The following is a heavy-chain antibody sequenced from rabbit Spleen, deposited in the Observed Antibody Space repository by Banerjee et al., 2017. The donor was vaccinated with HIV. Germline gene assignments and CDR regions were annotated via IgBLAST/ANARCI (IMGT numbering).Heavy chain of an antibody. CDR2: IYVGSGGGT. Sequence: QSLEESGGDMVKPGASLTLTCTASGFSFSYSYWICWVRQAPGKGLEWIACIYVGSGGGTKYASWAKGRFTISKTSSTTVTLQKTSLTVADTATYFCARGGEGGYGYLDLWGQGTLVTVS. D-gene: IGHD5-1*01. J-gene: IGHJ4*01. CDR3: ARGGEGGYGYLDL. V-gene: IGHV1S40*01. CDR1: GFSFSYSYW.